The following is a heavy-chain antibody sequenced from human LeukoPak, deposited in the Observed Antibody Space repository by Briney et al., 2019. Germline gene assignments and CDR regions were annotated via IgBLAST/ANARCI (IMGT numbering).Heavy chain of an antibody. V-gene: IGHV4-59*01. CDR3: ARTGYYDSSGYYYYYYYYYMDV. D-gene: IGHD3-22*01. Sequence: SETLSLTCTVSGGSISNYYWSWIRQPPGKGLEWIGYIYYSGSTNYNPSLKSRVTISVDTSKNQFSLKVSSVTAADTAVYYCARTGYYDSSGYYYYYYYYYMDVWGKGTTVTVSS. J-gene: IGHJ6*03. CDR2: IYYSGST. CDR1: GGSISNYY.